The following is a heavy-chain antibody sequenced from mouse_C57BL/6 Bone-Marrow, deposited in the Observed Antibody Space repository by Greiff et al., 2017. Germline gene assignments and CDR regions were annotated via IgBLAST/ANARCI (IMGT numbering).Heavy chain of an antibody. V-gene: IGHV1-26*01. J-gene: IGHJ2*01. Sequence: VQLQQSGPELVKPGASVKISCKASGYTFTDYYMNWVKQSHGKSLEWIGNINPNNGGTSYNQKFKGKATLTVDKSSSTAYMELRSLTSEDSAVYYCARSGTTVVAPGEYYFDYWGQGTTLTVSS. CDR1: GYTFTDYY. CDR2: INPNNGGT. CDR3: ARSGTTVVAPGEYYFDY. D-gene: IGHD1-1*01.